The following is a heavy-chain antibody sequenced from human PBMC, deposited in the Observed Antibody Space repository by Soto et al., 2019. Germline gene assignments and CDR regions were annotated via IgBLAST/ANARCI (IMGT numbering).Heavy chain of an antibody. CDR2: IIPSFGTA. CDR1: GGTFSSYA. D-gene: IGHD5-18*01. CDR3: ATPQAMDGFVFDY. J-gene: IGHJ4*01. Sequence: QVQLVQAGAEVKKPRSSVKVSCKASGGTFSSYAISWVRQAPGQGLEWMGGIIPSFGTANYAQKFQGRVTITANESTSTAYMELSSLRSEDTAVYYCATPQAMDGFVFDYWGHGTLVTVSS. V-gene: IGHV1-69*01.